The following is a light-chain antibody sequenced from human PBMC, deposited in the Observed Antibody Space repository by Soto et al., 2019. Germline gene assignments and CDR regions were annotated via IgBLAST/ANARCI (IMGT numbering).Light chain of an antibody. CDR1: QTISTW. J-gene: IGKJ1*01. CDR2: DAS. V-gene: IGKV1-5*01. CDR3: QHYNSYSEA. Sequence: DIQVTQSPPTLPASLGDRVTITCRASQTISTWIAWYQQKPGQAPKLLIYDASTRESGVASRFSGSGSGTEFTLIISSLQSDDFATYYCQHYNSYSEAFGQGTKVDI.